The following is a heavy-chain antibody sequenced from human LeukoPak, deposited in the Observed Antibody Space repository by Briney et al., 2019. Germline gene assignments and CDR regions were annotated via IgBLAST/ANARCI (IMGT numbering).Heavy chain of an antibody. D-gene: IGHD3-3*01. Sequence: PGRSLRLSCAASGFTFSSYAMHWVRQAPGKGLEWVAVISYDGSNKYYADSVKGRFTISRDNSKNSLYLQMNSLRAEDTAVYYCARWRLITIFGVVTPDAFDIWGQGTMVTVSS. CDR2: ISYDGSNK. V-gene: IGHV3-30-3*01. CDR1: GFTFSSYA. J-gene: IGHJ3*02. CDR3: ARWRLITIFGVVTPDAFDI.